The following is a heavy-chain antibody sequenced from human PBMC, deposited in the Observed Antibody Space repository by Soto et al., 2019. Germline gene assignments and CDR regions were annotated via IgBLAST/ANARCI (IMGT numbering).Heavy chain of an antibody. CDR2: IYYSGST. CDR1: GASITSGGYY. V-gene: IGHV4-31*03. CDR3: AREGGYCSGGGCYRTPH. Sequence: QVQLQESGPGLVKPSQTLSLTCTVSGASITSGGYYWNWIRQHPGKGLEWIGYIYYSGSTYYNPSLKSRVTISADTSKNQFSLKLSSVTAADTAVYYCAREGGYCSGGGCYRTPHWGQGTLVTVSS. D-gene: IGHD2-15*01. J-gene: IGHJ4*02.